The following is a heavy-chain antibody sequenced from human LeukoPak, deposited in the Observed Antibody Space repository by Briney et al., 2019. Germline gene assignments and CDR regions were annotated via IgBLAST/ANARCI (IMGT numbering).Heavy chain of an antibody. J-gene: IGHJ6*02. Sequence: GESLKISCKGSGYSFTSYWIGWVRQMPGKGLEWMGILYPGDSDTRYSPSFQGQVTISADKSISTAYLQWSSLKASDTAKYYCARGNTGYSSGWPNYYGVDVWGQGTTVTVSS. D-gene: IGHD6-19*01. CDR1: GYSFTSYW. CDR2: LYPGDSDT. CDR3: ARGNTGYSSGWPNYYGVDV. V-gene: IGHV5-51*01.